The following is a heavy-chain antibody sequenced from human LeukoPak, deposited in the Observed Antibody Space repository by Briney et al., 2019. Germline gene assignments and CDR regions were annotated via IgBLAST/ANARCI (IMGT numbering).Heavy chain of an antibody. D-gene: IGHD6-19*01. CDR3: AKESSGWYGEY. J-gene: IGHJ4*02. CDR2: ISGSGGST. Sequence: GGSLRLSCAAYGFTFSSYAMSWVRQAPGEGLEWVSAISGSGGSTYYADSVKGRFTISRDNSKNTLYLQMNSLRAEDTAVYYCAKESSGWYGEYWGQGTLVTVSS. CDR1: GFTFSSYA. V-gene: IGHV3-23*01.